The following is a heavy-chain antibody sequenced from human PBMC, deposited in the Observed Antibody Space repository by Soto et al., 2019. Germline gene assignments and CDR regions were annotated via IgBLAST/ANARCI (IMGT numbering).Heavy chain of an antibody. Sequence: VESLKISCNSSGYIFSKYWIGWVRQMPGKGLEWMGIIYPGDSDTRYSPSFQGQVTISADKSITTAYLQWRSLKASDTAIYYCVVYSSSSGRHFDYWGQGTLVTVSS. V-gene: IGHV5-51*01. CDR1: GYIFSKYW. D-gene: IGHD6-6*01. J-gene: IGHJ4*02. CDR3: VVYSSSSGRHFDY. CDR2: IYPGDSDT.